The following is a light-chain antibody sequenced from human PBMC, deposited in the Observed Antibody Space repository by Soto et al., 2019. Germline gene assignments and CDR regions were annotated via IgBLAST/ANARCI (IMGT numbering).Light chain of an antibody. Sequence: DIHMTQSPSSLSASVGDRVTITCRASQGISNYLAWYQQKPGKVPKLLIYAASTLQSGVPSRFSGSGSGTDFTLTISRLQPEDVANYYCQKYNSAPWTFGQGPKVESK. CDR1: QGISNY. CDR3: QKYNSAPWT. V-gene: IGKV1-27*01. CDR2: AAS. J-gene: IGKJ1*01.